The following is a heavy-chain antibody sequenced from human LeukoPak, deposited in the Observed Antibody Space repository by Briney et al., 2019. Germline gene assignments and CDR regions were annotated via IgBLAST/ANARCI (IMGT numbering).Heavy chain of an antibody. Sequence: GESLKISCKGSGSSFTSYWIGWVRQLPGKGLEWMGIIYPGDSDTRYSPSFQGQVTISAAKSISPAYLQWSSLKASDTAMYYCATQENGLTGTYWGQGTLVTVSS. J-gene: IGHJ4*02. CDR1: GSSFTSYW. D-gene: IGHD1-7*01. CDR3: ATQENGLTGTY. CDR2: IYPGDSDT. V-gene: IGHV5-51*01.